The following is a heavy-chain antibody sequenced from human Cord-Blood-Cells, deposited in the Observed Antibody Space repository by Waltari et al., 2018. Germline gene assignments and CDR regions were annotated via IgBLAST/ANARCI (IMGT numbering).Heavy chain of an antibody. CDR3: ARTSYNDFWSGYYTNWFDP. V-gene: IGHV4-39*01. J-gene: IGHJ5*02. CDR2: IYYSGST. Sequence: QLQLQESGPGLVKPSETLSLTCTVSGGSISSSSYYWGWIRQPPGKGLEWIGSIYYSGSTYYNPSLKSRVTISVDTSKNQFSLKLSSVTAADTAVYYCARTSYNDFWSGYYTNWFDPWGQGTLVTVSS. CDR1: GGSISSSSYY. D-gene: IGHD3-3*01.